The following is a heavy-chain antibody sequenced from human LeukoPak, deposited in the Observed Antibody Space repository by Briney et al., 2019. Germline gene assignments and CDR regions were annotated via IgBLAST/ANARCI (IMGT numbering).Heavy chain of an antibody. CDR2: IYSGGST. Sequence: GGSLRLSCAASGFTVSSNYMSWARQAPGKGLEWVSVIYSGGSTYYADSVKGRFTISRDNSKNTLYLQMNSLRAEDTAVYYCARVGDAGAIDYWGQGTLVTVSS. CDR1: GFTVSSNY. V-gene: IGHV3-53*01. CDR3: ARVGDAGAIDY. J-gene: IGHJ4*02. D-gene: IGHD2-21*01.